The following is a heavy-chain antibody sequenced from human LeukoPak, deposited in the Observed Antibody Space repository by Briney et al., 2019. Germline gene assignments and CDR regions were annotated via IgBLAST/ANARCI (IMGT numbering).Heavy chain of an antibody. CDR3: AKASGYSEN. D-gene: IGHD5-12*01. V-gene: IGHV3-23*01. J-gene: IGHJ4*02. CDR2: ISGSGGST. Sequence: GGSLRLSCAASGFTFSSYAMSWARQAPGKGLEWVSSISGSGGSTFYADSVKGRFTISRDNSKNTLFLQMNSLRADDTAVYYCAKASGYSENWGQGTLVTVSS. CDR1: GFTFSSYA.